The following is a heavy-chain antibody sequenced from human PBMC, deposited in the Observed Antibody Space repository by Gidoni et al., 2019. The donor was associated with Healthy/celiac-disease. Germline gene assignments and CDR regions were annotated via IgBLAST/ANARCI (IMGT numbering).Heavy chain of an antibody. CDR2: IRSKAYGGTT. CDR1: GFTFGDYA. CDR3: TSGITMVRGVRTDY. D-gene: IGHD3-10*01. J-gene: IGHJ4*02. Sequence: EVQLVESGGGLVQPGRSLRLSCTASGFTFGDYAMSWVRQAPGKGLEWVGFIRSKAYGGTTEYAASVKGRFTISRDDSKSIAYLQMNSLKTEDTAVYYCTSGITMVRGVRTDYWGQGTLVTVSS. V-gene: IGHV3-49*04.